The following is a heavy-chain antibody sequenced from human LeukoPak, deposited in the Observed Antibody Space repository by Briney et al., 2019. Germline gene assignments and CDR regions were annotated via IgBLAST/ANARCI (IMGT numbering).Heavy chain of an antibody. CDR1: GFTFDDYA. D-gene: IGHD2-21*01. CDR2: ISWNSGSI. CDR3: AKDKFRFRDGFDY. Sequence: GGSLRLSCAASGFTFDDYAMHWVRQAPGKGLERVSGISWNSGSIGYADSVKGRFTISRDNAKNSLYLQMNSLRAEDTALYYCAKDKFRFRDGFDYWGQGTLVTVSS. V-gene: IGHV3-9*01. J-gene: IGHJ4*02.